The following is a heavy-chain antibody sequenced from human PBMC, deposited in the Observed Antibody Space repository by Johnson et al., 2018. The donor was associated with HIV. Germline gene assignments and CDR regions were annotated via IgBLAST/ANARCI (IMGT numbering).Heavy chain of an antibody. D-gene: IGHD6-19*01. Sequence: VQLVESGGGLVQPGRSLRLSCAASGFTFSSYWMSWVRQAPGKGLEWVANIKQDGSEKYYVDSVKGRFTISRDNSKNTLYLQMNSLRAEDTAVYYCAKRGSGWPSDAFDIWGQGTMVTVSS. V-gene: IGHV3-7*03. J-gene: IGHJ3*02. CDR3: AKRGSGWPSDAFDI. CDR1: GFTFSSYW. CDR2: IKQDGSEK.